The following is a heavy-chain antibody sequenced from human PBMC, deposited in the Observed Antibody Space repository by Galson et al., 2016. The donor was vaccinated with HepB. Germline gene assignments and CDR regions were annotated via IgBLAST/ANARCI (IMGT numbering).Heavy chain of an antibody. V-gene: IGHV3-20*04. CDR3: ARATPYYDILTGYYNYYFDY. Sequence: SLRLSCAASGFKFDDYGMSWARQAPGKGLEWVSGINWNGGSTGYVDSVKGRFTISRDNAKSSLYLQMYSLRAEDTALYYCARATPYYDILTGYYNYYFDYWGQGTLVTVSS. CDR2: INWNGGST. J-gene: IGHJ4*02. D-gene: IGHD3-9*01. CDR1: GFKFDDYG.